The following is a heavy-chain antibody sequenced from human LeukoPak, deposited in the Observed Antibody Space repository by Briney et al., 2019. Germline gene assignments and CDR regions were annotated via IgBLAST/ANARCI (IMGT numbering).Heavy chain of an antibody. V-gene: IGHV4-30-4*07. J-gene: IGHJ5*02. D-gene: IGHD4-17*01. CDR3: ARGGDDYGDYDWFDP. CDR1: GGSISSGGYS. Sequence: SETLSLTCAVSGGSISSGGYSWSWIRQPPGKGLEWIGYIYYSGSTYYNPSLKSRVTISVDTSKNQFSLKLSSVTAADTAVYYCARGGDDYGDYDWFDPWGQGTLVTVSS. CDR2: IYYSGST.